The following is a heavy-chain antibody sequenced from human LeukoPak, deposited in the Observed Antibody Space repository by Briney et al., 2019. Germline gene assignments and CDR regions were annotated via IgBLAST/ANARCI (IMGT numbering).Heavy chain of an antibody. CDR2: ISGSGGST. D-gene: IGHD3-16*01. J-gene: IGHJ4*02. Sequence: GGSLRLSCAASGFTFSSYAMSWVRQAPGKGLEWVSAISGSGGSTNYADSVKGRFTISRDNAKNTLFLQMNSLRAEDTAIYYCVRSWGEDYWGQGTLVTVSS. CDR3: VRSWGEDY. V-gene: IGHV3-23*01. CDR1: GFTFSSYA.